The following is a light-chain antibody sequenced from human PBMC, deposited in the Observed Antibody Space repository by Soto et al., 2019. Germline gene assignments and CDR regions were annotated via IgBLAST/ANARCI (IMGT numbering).Light chain of an antibody. CDR3: MQATQWPFT. Sequence: DVVMTQSPLSLPATLGQPASISCRSSQSLVYSDGNTYLSWFQQRPGQSPRRLIYKVSKRDSGVPDRFSGSESGTNFTLKISSVEAEDVGVYYCMQATQWPFTFGQGTRLEIK. J-gene: IGKJ5*01. CDR1: QSLVYSDGNTY. V-gene: IGKV2-30*01. CDR2: KVS.